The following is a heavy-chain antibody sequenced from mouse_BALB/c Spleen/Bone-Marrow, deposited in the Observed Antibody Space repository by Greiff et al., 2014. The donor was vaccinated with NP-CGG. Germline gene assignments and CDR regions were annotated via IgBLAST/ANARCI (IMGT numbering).Heavy chain of an antibody. J-gene: IGHJ2*01. V-gene: IGHV5-6-3*01. CDR2: INSNGGST. Sequence: DVMLVESGGGLVQPGGSLKLSCAASGFTFSSYGMSWVRQTPDKRLELVATINSNGGSTYYPDSVKGRFTISRDNAKNTLYLQMSSLKSEDTAMYYCAGDYYGSSDYWGQGTTLTVSS. D-gene: IGHD1-1*01. CDR3: AGDYYGSSDY. CDR1: GFTFSSYG.